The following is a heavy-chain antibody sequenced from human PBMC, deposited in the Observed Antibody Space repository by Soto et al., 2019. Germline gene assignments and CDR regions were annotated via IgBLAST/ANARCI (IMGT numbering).Heavy chain of an antibody. CDR3: APDWSSSGWYWFDP. V-gene: IGHV4-4*07. Sequence: PXATLSLTCTVSGGSISSYYWSWIRQPAGKGLEWIGRIYTSGSTNYNPSLKSRVTMSVDTSKNQFSLKLSSVTAADTAVYYCAPDWSSSGWYWFDPWGQRTLVTVSS. J-gene: IGHJ5*02. D-gene: IGHD6-19*01. CDR1: GGSISSYY. CDR2: IYTSGST.